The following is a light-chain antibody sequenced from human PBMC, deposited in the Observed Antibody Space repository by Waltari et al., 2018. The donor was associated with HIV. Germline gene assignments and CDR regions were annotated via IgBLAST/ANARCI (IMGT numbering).Light chain of an antibody. CDR3: AAWDNALGGHVV. V-gene: IGLV1-47*02. Sequence: QSVLTQPPSMSRTPAQSAVIPCSATNSSTGSNSVYLYQQLPGAAPKLLIYRNNQQPSGVPDRFSGSKSGTSASLAISGLRPEDEAMYFCAAWDNALGGHVVFGGGTNLTVL. CDR2: RNN. J-gene: IGLJ2*01. CDR1: NSSTGSNS.